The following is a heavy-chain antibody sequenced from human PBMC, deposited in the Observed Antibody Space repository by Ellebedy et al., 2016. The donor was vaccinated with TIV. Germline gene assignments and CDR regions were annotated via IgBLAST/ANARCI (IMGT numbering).Heavy chain of an antibody. V-gene: IGHV3-21*01. D-gene: IGHD6-13*01. CDR3: ARGAAAGIFY. Sequence: GESLKISCAGSGFTFSRYWLDWVRQAPGKGLEWVSSISGRSTHMYYADSLKGRFTISRDNAQNSVYLQMDSLSAEDTAVYHCARGAAAGIFYWGQGTLVTVSS. CDR1: GFTFSRYW. CDR2: ISGRSTHM. J-gene: IGHJ4*02.